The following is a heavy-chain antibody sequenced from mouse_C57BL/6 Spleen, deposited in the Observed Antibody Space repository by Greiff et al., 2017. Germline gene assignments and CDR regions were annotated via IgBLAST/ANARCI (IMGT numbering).Heavy chain of an antibody. CDR1: GYTFTGYW. Sequence: QVQLQQSGAELMKPGASVKLSCKATGYTFTGYWIEWVKQRPGHGLEWIGEILPGSGSTNYNEKFKGKATFTADTSSNTAYMQLSSLTTEDSAIYYCARGRFYYGSSYSYVDDWGQGTTLTVSS. V-gene: IGHV1-9*01. CDR3: ARGRFYYGSSYSYVDD. D-gene: IGHD1-1*01. CDR2: ILPGSGST. J-gene: IGHJ2*01.